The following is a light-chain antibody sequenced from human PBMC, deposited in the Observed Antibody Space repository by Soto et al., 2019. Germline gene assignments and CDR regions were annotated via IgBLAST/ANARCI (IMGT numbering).Light chain of an antibody. CDR3: QKYTNVPT. Sequence: DIQMIQSPSSLSASVGDRVTITCRASQGISNYLAWYQQIPGKVPKLLISAASTLQSGVPSRFSGSGSGTDFTLTISSLLPEDVATYYCQKYTNVPTFGGGTKVEIK. CDR2: AAS. V-gene: IGKV1-27*01. J-gene: IGKJ4*01. CDR1: QGISNY.